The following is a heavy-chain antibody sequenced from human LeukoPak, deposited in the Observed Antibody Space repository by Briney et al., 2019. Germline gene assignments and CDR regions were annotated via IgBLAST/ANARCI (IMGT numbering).Heavy chain of an antibody. CDR3: ARGDYDYYDSSDLEDY. D-gene: IGHD3-22*01. Sequence: GGSLRLSCAASGFTFSSYAMHWVRQAPGKGLEWVAVISYDGSNKYYADSVKGRFTISRDNAKNSLYLQMNSLRVEDTAVYYCARGDYDYYDSSDLEDYWGQGTLVTVSS. CDR2: ISYDGSNK. J-gene: IGHJ4*02. V-gene: IGHV3-30-3*01. CDR1: GFTFSSYA.